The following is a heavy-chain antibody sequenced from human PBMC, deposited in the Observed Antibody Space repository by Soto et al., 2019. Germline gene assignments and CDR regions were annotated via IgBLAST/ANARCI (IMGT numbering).Heavy chain of an antibody. CDR3: ARVASIAVAGHWYFDF. CDR2: INPNSGGT. CDR1: GYTFTGYY. Sequence: ASVKVSCKASGYTFTGYYMHWVRQAPGQGLEWMGWINPNSGGTNYAQKFQGWVTMARDTSISTAYMELSRLRSEDTAVYYCARVASIAVAGHWYFDFWGRGTLVTGSS. J-gene: IGHJ2*01. V-gene: IGHV1-2*04. D-gene: IGHD6-19*01.